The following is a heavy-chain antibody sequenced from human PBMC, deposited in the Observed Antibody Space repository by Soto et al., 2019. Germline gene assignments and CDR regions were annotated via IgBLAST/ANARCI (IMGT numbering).Heavy chain of an antibody. Sequence: PSETLSLTCAVYGGSFSGYYWSWIRQPPGKGLEWIGEINHSGSTNYNPSLKSRVTISVDTSKNQFSLKLSSVTAADTAVYYCARESLWGHNHPGMDVWGQGTTVTVSS. CDR3: ARESLWGHNHPGMDV. CDR2: INHSGST. CDR1: GGSFSGYY. D-gene: IGHD3-10*01. V-gene: IGHV4-34*01. J-gene: IGHJ6*02.